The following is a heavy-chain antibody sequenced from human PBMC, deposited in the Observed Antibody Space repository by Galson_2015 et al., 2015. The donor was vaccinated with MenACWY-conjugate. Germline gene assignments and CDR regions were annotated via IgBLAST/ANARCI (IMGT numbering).Heavy chain of an antibody. D-gene: IGHD6-6*01. J-gene: IGHJ4*02. CDR3: TTDAYSSSDYFDY. Sequence: SLRLSCAASGFTFSNAWMSWVRQAPGKGLEWVGRIKSKTDGGTTDYAAPVKGRFTISRDDSKNTLYLQMNSLKTEDTAVYYCTTDAYSSSDYFDYWGQGTLVTVSS. CDR1: GFTFSNAW. V-gene: IGHV3-15*01. CDR2: IKSKTDGGTT.